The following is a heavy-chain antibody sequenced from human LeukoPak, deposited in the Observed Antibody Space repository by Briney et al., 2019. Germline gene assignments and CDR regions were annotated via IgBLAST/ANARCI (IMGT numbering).Heavy chain of an antibody. CDR3: ARESRGSGSYQYYYYYMDV. D-gene: IGHD3-10*01. V-gene: IGHV3-11*04. CDR2: VSSGSSTI. J-gene: IGHJ6*03. Sequence: GGSLRLSCAASGFTSSDYYMSWIRQAPGKALEWVSYVSSGSSTIYYADSVKGRFTVSRDNGKRSLYLHMNSLRAEDTAVYYCARESRGSGSYQYYYYYMDVWGKGTTVTISS. CDR1: GFTSSDYY.